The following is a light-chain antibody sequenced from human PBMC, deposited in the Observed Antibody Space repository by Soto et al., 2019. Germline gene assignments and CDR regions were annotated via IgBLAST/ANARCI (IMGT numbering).Light chain of an antibody. CDR3: QHYKKWPIG. Sequence: EIVMTQSPSTLSVSTGERATLSCRASQYIGSNLAWYQQKPGQAPRLLIYGASTRATGLPARFSGSGSGTEFTLTISSLQSEDFAVYYCQHYKKWPIGFGQGTRLEIK. V-gene: IGKV3-15*01. CDR2: GAS. CDR1: QYIGSN. J-gene: IGKJ5*01.